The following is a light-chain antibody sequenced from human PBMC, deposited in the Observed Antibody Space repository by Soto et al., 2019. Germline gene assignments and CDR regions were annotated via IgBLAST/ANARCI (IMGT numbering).Light chain of an antibody. Sequence: DIQMTQSPSTLSASVGDRVTITCRASQSISSWLAWYQQKPGKAPKLLIYKASSLESGVPPRFSGSGSGTEFTLTISSLQPDDFANYYCQQYNSYPWTFGQGTKVEIK. V-gene: IGKV1-5*03. CDR2: KAS. CDR3: QQYNSYPWT. CDR1: QSISSW. J-gene: IGKJ1*01.